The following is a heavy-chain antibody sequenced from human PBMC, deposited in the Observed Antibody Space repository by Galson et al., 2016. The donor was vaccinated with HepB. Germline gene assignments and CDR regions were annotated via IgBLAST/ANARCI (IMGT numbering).Heavy chain of an antibody. CDR2: VYYSRNT. CDR1: GGSITNRNYY. CDR3: ARHLGAGWFDP. V-gene: IGHV4-39*01. J-gene: IGHJ5*02. Sequence: SATLSLTCRVSGGSITNRNYYWVWIRQPPGKGLEWIGRVYYSRNTYYNPSPKSRVTISVDTSKSRFSLKVNSVTAADTAIYYCARHLGAGWFDPWGQGTLVTVSS. D-gene: IGHD1-26*01.